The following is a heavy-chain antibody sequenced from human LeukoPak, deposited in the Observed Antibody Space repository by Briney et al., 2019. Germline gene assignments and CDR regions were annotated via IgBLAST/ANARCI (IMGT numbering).Heavy chain of an antibody. CDR2: IYYSGSA. CDR1: AYCISSSNW. V-gene: IGHV4-28*01. J-gene: IGHJ5*01. D-gene: IGHD7-27*01. Sequence: SDTLSLTCAVSAYCISSSNWWAWIRPPPGKGLEWIGYIYYSGSAYYNPSLKSRVTMSVDTSKNQFSLKLTSVTAVDTAVYYCVKKVAGVAWFDSWGQGTLVTVSS. CDR3: VKKVAGVAWFDS.